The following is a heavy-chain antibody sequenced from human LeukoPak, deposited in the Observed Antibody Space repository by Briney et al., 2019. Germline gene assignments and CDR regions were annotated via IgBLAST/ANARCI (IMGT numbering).Heavy chain of an antibody. CDR1: GGSISSNRYY. J-gene: IGHJ4*02. CDR3: ARTSGHYYDSKGPFDY. Sequence: SETLSLTCTVSGGSISSNRYYWGWIRQPPGRGLEWIGTIFYSGTTYYNPSLKSRLTISVDTPKNQFSLKLSSVTAADTAVYYCARTSGHYYDSKGPFDYWGQGTLVTVSS. V-gene: IGHV4-39*01. CDR2: IFYSGTT. D-gene: IGHD3-22*01.